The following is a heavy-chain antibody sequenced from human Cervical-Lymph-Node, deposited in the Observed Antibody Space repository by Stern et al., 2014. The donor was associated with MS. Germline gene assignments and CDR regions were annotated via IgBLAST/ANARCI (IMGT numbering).Heavy chain of an antibody. V-gene: IGHV3-48*01. CDR1: GFSFSSYS. Sequence: EMQLVESGGGLVQPGGSLRLSCAASGFSFSSYSMTWVRQAPGKGLEWVGYISPSSGTIHYIDSVKGRFTVSRDNARNSLSLQMDSLRAEDTAVYYCARVKGTYFDYWGQGTLVTVSS. CDR3: ARVKGTYFDY. D-gene: IGHD3-10*01. J-gene: IGHJ4*02. CDR2: ISPSSGTI.